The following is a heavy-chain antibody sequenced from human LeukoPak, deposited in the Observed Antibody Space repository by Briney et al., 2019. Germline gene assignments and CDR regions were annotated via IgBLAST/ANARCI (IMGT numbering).Heavy chain of an antibody. CDR3: ITPLPYSAQ. CDR2: ISGSGGST. D-gene: IGHD2-21*01. CDR1: GFTFSSAW. V-gene: IGHV3-23*01. J-gene: IGHJ4*02. Sequence: GGSLRLSCTASGFTFSSAWMHWVRQAPGKGLEWVSAISGSGGSTYYADSVKGRFTISRDNSKNTLYLQMNSLRAEDTAVYYCITPLPYSAQGGQGTLVTVSS.